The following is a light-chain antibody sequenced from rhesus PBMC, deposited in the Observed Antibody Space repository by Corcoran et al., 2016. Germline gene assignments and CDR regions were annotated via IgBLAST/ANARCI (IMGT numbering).Light chain of an antibody. Sequence: QVILTQSPATLSLSPGERATLSWRASQSVSSYLAWYQQKPGQAPRLLIYGASSRATGIPDRFSGSGSGTDFPLTIRILEPEDVGVYHCYQHSIGLTFGRGTKVEIK. CDR1: QSVSSY. CDR3: YQHSIGLT. V-gene: IGKV3-10*01. CDR2: GAS. J-gene: IGKJ1*01.